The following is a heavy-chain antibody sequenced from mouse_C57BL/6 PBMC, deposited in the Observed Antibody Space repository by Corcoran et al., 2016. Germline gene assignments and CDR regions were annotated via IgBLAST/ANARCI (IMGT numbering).Heavy chain of an antibody. D-gene: IGHD1-1*01. CDR3: ALITTWYFYV. V-gene: IGHV1-80*01. CDR2: IYTGDGDT. Sequence: QVQLQQSGAELVKPGASGTISCKASGYAFNSYWMNWGKRRPRKVLEWIGQIYTGDGDTNYNGKVKVKATLTADKSSSTAYMQLSSLTSEDSAVYFCALITTWYFYVWGTGTTVTVSS. CDR1: GYAFNSYW. J-gene: IGHJ1*03.